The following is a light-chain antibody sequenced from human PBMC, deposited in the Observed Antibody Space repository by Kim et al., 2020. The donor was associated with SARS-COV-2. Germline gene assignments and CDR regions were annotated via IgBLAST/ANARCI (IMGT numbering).Light chain of an antibody. CDR3: QQYNSYPLT. Sequence: ASGGDRVPISCRASQGIAKDLAWFQQKPGKAPKSLIYGASSLQSGVPWRFSGSGSGTEFTLTITSLQPEDFATYFCQQYNSYPLTFGGGTKVDIK. J-gene: IGKJ4*01. CDR2: GAS. CDR1: QGIAKD. V-gene: IGKV1-16*01.